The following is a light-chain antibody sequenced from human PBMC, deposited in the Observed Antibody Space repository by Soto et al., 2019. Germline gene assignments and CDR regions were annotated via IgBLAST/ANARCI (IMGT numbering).Light chain of an antibody. J-gene: IGLJ2*01. CDR2: DVS. CDR3: SSYTSSSTLV. CDR1: SSDVGGYTY. V-gene: IGLV2-14*03. Sequence: QSALTQPASVSGSPGQSITISCTGTSSDVGGYTYVSWYQQHPGNAPKLMIYDVSDRPSGVSNRFSGSKSGNTASLTISGLQAEDEADYYCSSYTSSSTLVFGGGTKLPVL.